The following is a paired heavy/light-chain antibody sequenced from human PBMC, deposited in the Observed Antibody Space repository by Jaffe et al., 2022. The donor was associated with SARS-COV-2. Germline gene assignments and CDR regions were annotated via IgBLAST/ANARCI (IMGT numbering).Light chain of an antibody. CDR2: DVS. Sequence: QSALTQPASVSGSPGQSITISCTGTSSDVGGYKYVSWYQQHPGKAPKLMIYDVSNRPSGVSNRFSGSKSGNTASLTISGLQAEDEGDYYCSSYSSSSTRVFGTGTKVTVL. CDR1: SSDVGGYKY. CDR3: SSYSSSSTRV. V-gene: IGLV2-14*01. J-gene: IGLJ1*01.
Heavy chain of an antibody. CDR3: AKDKCGGDCYVGWFDP. V-gene: IGHV3-23*04. CDR2: ISASGGST. CDR1: GFTFSSYA. Sequence: EVQLVESGGGLVQPGGSLRLSCAASGFTFSSYAMNWVRQAPGRGLEWISAISASGGSTYYADSVKGRFTISRDNSKNTLYLQMNSLRAEDTAVYYCAKDKCGGDCYVGWFDPWGQGTLVTVSS. D-gene: IGHD2-21*02. J-gene: IGHJ5*02.